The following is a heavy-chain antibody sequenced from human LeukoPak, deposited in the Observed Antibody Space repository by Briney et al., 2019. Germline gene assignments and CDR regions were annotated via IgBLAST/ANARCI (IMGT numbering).Heavy chain of an antibody. V-gene: IGHV3-23*01. CDR1: GFTFSSYA. Sequence: GGSLRLSCAASGFTFSSYAMSWVRQAPGKGLGWVSAISGSGGSTYYADSVKGRVTVSRDNSKSTLYLQMNSLRAEDTAVYYCAKSSYYDSSGYYREYYFDYWGQGTLVTVSS. J-gene: IGHJ4*02. CDR2: ISGSGGST. CDR3: AKSSYYDSSGYYREYYFDY. D-gene: IGHD3-22*01.